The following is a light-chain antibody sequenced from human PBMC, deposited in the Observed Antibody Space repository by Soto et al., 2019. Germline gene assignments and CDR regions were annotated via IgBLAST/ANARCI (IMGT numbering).Light chain of an antibody. J-gene: IGKJ1*01. Sequence: DIQMTQSPSTLSASVGDSVTITCRASQSIPSWLAWYQQKPGKAPKLLIYKASSLESGVPSRFSGSGSGTDFTLNISRLPPDDFATYYCHLYNTYWTFGQGTKVEIK. CDR1: QSIPSW. CDR3: HLYNTYWT. V-gene: IGKV1-5*03. CDR2: KAS.